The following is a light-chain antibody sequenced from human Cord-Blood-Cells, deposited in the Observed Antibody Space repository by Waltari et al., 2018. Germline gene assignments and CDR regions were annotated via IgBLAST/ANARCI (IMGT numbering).Light chain of an antibody. CDR1: QSVSSSY. J-gene: IGKJ4*01. CDR2: GAS. V-gene: IGKV3-20*01. CDR3: KQYGSSPLT. Sequence: EIVLTQSPGTLSLSPGERATLSCRASQSVSSSYLAWYQQKPGQAPRLLIYGASSRATGIPDMFSGSGSGTDVTLSISRLEHEDFAVYYCKQYGSSPLTFGGGTKVEIK.